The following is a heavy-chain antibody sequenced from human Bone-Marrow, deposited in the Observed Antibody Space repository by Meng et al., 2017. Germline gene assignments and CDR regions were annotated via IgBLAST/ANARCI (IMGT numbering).Heavy chain of an antibody. CDR3: ASSSGWYGEGDY. CDR2: IYTSGST. Sequence: QVQLQASGPVLVHASGTPSLTRTCAGGSISSYYWSWIRQPAGKGLEWIGRIYTSGSTNYNPSLKSRVTMSVDTSKNQFSLKLSSVTAADTAVYYCASSSGWYGEGDYWGQGTLVTVSS. CDR1: GGSISSYY. V-gene: IGHV4-4*07. D-gene: IGHD6-19*01. J-gene: IGHJ4*02.